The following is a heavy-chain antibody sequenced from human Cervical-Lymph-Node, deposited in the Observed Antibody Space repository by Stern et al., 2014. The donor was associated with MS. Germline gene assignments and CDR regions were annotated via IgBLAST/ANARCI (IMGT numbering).Heavy chain of an antibody. CDR3: ASPNDYSNYVPFDS. D-gene: IGHD4-11*01. CDR2: ISGSSGDT. CDR1: GFTFSSYS. J-gene: IGHJ4*02. Sequence: EVQLVESGGGLVQPGGSLRLSCAASGFTFSSYSMSWVRQAPGKGLEWVSAISGSSGDTYYADSVKGRFTISRDNSKNTLYLQMNSLRVEDKALYYCASPNDYSNYVPFDSWGQGTLVTVSS. V-gene: IGHV3-23*04.